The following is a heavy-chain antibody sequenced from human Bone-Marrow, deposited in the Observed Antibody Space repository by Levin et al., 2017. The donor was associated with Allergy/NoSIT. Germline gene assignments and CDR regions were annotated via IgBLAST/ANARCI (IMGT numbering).Heavy chain of an antibody. CDR2: INPNSGGT. CDR1: GYTFTGYY. V-gene: IGHV1-2*02. Sequence: ASVKVSCKASGYTFTGYYMHWVRQAPGQGLEWMGWINPNSGGTNYAQKFQGRVTMTRDTSISTAYMELSRLRSDDTAVYYCARAWVWCSGLMPAAFDSWGQGTMVTVSS. J-gene: IGHJ3*02. CDR3: ARAWVWCSGLMPAAFDS. D-gene: IGHD6-19*01.